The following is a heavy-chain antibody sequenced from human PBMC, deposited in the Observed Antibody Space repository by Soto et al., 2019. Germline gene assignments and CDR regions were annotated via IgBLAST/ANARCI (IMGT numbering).Heavy chain of an antibody. V-gene: IGHV1-18*01. CDR3: ARFEHNFGPHDY. CDR1: GYSFSSYG. J-gene: IGHJ4*02. D-gene: IGHD1-1*01. CDR2: ISVHNGYT. Sequence: QVQLAQSGAEVKKPGASVTVSCKASGYSFSSYGISWLRQAPGQGLEWVGWISVHNGYTKYATELQGRVTMTTDTSTSTAYMELRSLRSDDPAVYYCARFEHNFGPHDYWDQGTLVTVTS.